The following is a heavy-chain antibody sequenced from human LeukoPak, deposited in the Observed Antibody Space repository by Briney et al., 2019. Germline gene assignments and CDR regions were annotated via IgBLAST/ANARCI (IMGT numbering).Heavy chain of an antibody. CDR1: GGTFSSYA. CDR3: ARGSALMVYSNRFDP. CDR2: IIPIFGTA. V-gene: IGHV1-69*05. D-gene: IGHD2-8*01. J-gene: IGHJ5*02. Sequence: SVTVSCKASGGTFSSYAISWVRQAPGQGLEWMGGIIPIFGTANYAQKFQGRVTITTDESTSTAYMELSSLRSEDTAVYYCARGSALMVYSNRFDPWGQGTLVTVSS.